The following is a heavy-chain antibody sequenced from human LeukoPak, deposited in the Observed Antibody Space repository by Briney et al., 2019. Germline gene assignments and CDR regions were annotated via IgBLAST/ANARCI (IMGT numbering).Heavy chain of an antibody. D-gene: IGHD5-24*01. CDR3: VKDDGWVQYAN. J-gene: IGHJ4*02. CDR1: GFTFSSYA. Sequence: PGGSLRLSCAASGFTFSSYAMHWVRQAPGKGLEWVALISYDGSNKYYADSVKARFIISRDNSKNTVYLQMNSLSAEDAAVYYCVKDDGWVQYANWGQGTLVTVSS. CDR2: ISYDGSNK. V-gene: IGHV3-30*04.